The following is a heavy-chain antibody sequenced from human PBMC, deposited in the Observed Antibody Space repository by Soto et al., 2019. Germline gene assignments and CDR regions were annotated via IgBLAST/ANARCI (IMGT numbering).Heavy chain of an antibody. D-gene: IGHD3-22*01. CDR1: RGTFSSYA. CDR2: IIPIFGTA. V-gene: IGHV1-69*13. CDR3: ARLYDSSGYLFDY. J-gene: IGHJ4*02. Sequence: SVKVSCKASRGTFSSYAISWVRQAPGQGLEWMGGIIPIFGTANYAQKFQGRVTITADESTSTAYMELSSLRSEDTAVYYCARLYDSSGYLFDYSGQATLVTVSS.